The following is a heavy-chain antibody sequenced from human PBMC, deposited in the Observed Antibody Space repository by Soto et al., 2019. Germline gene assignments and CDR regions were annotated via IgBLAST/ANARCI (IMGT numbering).Heavy chain of an antibody. D-gene: IGHD6-13*01. CDR3: ARRTSSWSCDY. Sequence: EVQLLESGGGLVQPGGSLRLSCAASGFTFSSYAMSWVRQAPGKGLEWVSAISGSGGSTYYADSVKGRFTFSRDNSKNTLSLQMNSLRAEDTAVYYCARRTSSWSCDYWGQGTLVTVSS. V-gene: IGHV3-23*01. J-gene: IGHJ4*02. CDR2: ISGSGGST. CDR1: GFTFSSYA.